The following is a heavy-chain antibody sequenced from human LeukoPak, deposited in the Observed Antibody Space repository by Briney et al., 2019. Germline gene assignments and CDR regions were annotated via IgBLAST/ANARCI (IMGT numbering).Heavy chain of an antibody. CDR1: GGSISDYY. J-gene: IGHJ4*02. CDR3: ARAPHFFDARGSRYYFDS. V-gene: IGHV4-59*01. CDR2: IHSNGDT. Sequence: SETLSLTCIISGGSISDYYWGWIRQPPGKGLEWIGYIHSNGDTDYNPSLKSRLTISLDTSKKDFSLKVSSVTAADTAVYYCARAPHFFDARGSRYYFDSWGQGALVTVSS. D-gene: IGHD3-10*01.